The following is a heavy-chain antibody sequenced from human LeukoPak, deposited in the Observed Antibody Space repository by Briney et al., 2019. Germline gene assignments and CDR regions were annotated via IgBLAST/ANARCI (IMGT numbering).Heavy chain of an antibody. D-gene: IGHD1-26*01. CDR3: ARSYSGSYPIDY. V-gene: IGHV4-59*04. Sequence: SETLSLTCTVSGGSISSYYWSWIRQPPGKGLEWIGTIYYGGSTYYNPSLKSRVTMSLDTSKNQFSLKLSSVTAADTAVYYCARSYSGSYPIDYWGQGILVTVSS. CDR2: IYYGGST. CDR1: GGSISSYY. J-gene: IGHJ4*02.